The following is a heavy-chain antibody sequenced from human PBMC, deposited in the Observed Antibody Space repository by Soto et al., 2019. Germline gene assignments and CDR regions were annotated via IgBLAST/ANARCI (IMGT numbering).Heavy chain of an antibody. Sequence: PSQTHALTCANSGDRVSSNSAAWNWVRQSPSRGLEWLGRTYYRSKWYNDYAVSVKSRITINPDTSKNQFSLQLNSVTPEDTAVYYCARDHALFYDEDENGFYPLCQRALVTISS. CDR2: TYYRSKWYN. V-gene: IGHV6-1*01. D-gene: IGHD3-16*01. CDR3: ARDHALFYDEDENGFYP. CDR1: GDRVSSNSAA. J-gene: IGHJ5*02.